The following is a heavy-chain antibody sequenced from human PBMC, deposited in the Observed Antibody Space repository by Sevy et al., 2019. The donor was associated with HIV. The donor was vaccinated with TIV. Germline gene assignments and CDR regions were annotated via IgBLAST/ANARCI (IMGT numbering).Heavy chain of an antibody. D-gene: IGHD3-3*01. Sequence: GGSLRLSCEVSGFTFNKYAMHWVRQAPGKGLEWLSLISGSGDFKYYADSVQGRFTVSRDNSKSTLFLHISSLTVEDSAVYYCARGRNNWSDGFDSWGQGTRVTVS. CDR2: ISGSGDFK. J-gene: IGHJ4*02. V-gene: IGHV3-23*01. CDR3: ARGRNNWSDGFDS. CDR1: GFTFNKYA.